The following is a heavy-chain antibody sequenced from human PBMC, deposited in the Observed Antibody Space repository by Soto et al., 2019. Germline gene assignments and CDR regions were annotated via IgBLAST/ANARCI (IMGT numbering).Heavy chain of an antibody. CDR1: GGSVSSGSYY. D-gene: IGHD3-3*01. CDR2: IFYSGST. Sequence: SETLSLTCTVSGGSVSSGSYYWNWIRQPPGKGLEWIGYIFYSGSTTYSPSLKSRVTISVDTSKNQFSLKLSSVTAADTAVYYCARGMSGDLTWALYWGQGTLVTVSS. J-gene: IGHJ4*02. V-gene: IGHV4-61*01. CDR3: ARGMSGDLTWALY.